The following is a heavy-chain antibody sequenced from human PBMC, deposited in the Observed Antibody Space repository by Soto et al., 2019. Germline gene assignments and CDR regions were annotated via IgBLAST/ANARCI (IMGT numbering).Heavy chain of an antibody. CDR2: ISGSGGST. D-gene: IGHD1-7*01. V-gene: IGHV3-23*01. J-gene: IGHJ4*02. CDR1: GFTFSSYA. Sequence: EVQLLESGGGLVQPGGSLRLSCAASGFTFSSYAMSWVRQAPGKGLEWVSAISGSGGSTYYADSVKGRFTISRDNSKNTLDLQMNSLRAEDTAVYYWAKGGNSRQSGIDYWGQGTLVTVSS. CDR3: AKGGNSRQSGIDY.